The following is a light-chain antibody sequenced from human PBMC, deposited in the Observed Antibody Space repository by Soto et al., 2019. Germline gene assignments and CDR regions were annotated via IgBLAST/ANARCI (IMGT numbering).Light chain of an antibody. CDR1: QSISDW. CDR2: KAS. J-gene: IGKJ1*01. V-gene: IGKV1-5*03. CDR3: QYYDSYSWT. Sequence: DSQMTQSPSTLSASVGDRVTITCRASQSISDWLAWYQKKPGKAPKFLIYKASNLESGVPSRFSGSGSGTEFTLTISSVQPDDFSTYYCQYYDSYSWTLGQGTKVEIK.